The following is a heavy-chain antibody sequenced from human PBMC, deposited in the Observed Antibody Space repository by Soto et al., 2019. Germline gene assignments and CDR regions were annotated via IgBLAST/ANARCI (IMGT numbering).Heavy chain of an antibody. CDR3: GRFGIGGCYGDNCYLSFYYHGMDV. CDR1: GYXFMKYW. Sequence: EXLKISCETSGYXFMKYWLVWVRHMPGKGLEFIGISYPDEFLTKYTPSFQCQVTMSFDRSIMTAYLQWGSMKASDTAIYSCGRFGIGGCYGDNCYLSFYYHGMDVWGQGTTGTVS. CDR2: SYPDEFLT. D-gene: IGHD2-21*01. J-gene: IGHJ6*02. V-gene: IGHV5-51*01.